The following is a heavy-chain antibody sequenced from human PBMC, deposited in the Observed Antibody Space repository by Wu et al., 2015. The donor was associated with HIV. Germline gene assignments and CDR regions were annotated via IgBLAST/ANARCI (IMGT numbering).Heavy chain of an antibody. CDR3: ARVPKTEYYYDTRGYYFDS. D-gene: IGHD3-22*01. Sequence: QVQLVQSGAEVKKPGASVKVACKTSGYDFTNYGVAWVRQAPGQGLEWMGWISGYNGHTQYGQKFQGRLTMTTDTPTTTAYMDLRSLRSDDTAVYYCARVPKTEYYYDTRGYYFDSWGQGTLVTVSS. J-gene: IGHJ4*02. CDR2: ISGYNGHT. CDR1: GYDFTNYG. V-gene: IGHV1-18*01.